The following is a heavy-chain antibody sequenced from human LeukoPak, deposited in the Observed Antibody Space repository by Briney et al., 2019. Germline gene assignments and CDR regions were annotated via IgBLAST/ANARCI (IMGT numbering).Heavy chain of an antibody. CDR3: AHDYGDYFEDWFDP. CDR1: GYSISSGYY. CDR2: IYYSGST. V-gene: IGHV4-38-2*01. J-gene: IGHJ5*02. Sequence: SETLSLTCAVSGYSISSGYYWGWIRQPPGKGLEWIGSIYYSGSTYYNPSLKSRVIISVDTSKNQFSLKLSSVTAADTAVYYCAHDYGDYFEDWFDPWGQGTLVTVSS. D-gene: IGHD4-17*01.